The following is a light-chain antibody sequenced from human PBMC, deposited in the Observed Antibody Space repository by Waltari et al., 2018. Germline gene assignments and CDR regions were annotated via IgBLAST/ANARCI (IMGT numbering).Light chain of an antibody. CDR3: QQYGTSPDT. Sequence: IDFTHSPATLSLSLGQGTTLSCRTSQSFYSNFFSWYQQKPGQAPRLLIDGASNRATGTADRFSGRAYGTDIALISSILEHEYSVLYYRQQYGTSPDTFGQGTKLEV. J-gene: IGKJ2*01. CDR2: GAS. CDR1: QSFYSNF. V-gene: IGKV3-20*01.